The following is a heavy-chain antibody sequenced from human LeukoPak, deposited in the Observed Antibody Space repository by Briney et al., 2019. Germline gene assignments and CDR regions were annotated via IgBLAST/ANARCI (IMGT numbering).Heavy chain of an antibody. D-gene: IGHD3-10*01. J-gene: IGHJ6*03. CDR1: GFTFSSYA. CDR2: ISYDGSNK. V-gene: IGHV3-30*04. Sequence: GGSLRLSCAASGFTFSSYAMHWVRQAPGKGLEWVAVISYDGSNKYYADSVKGRFTISRDNSKNTLYLQMNSLRAEDTAVYYCARVGVSTYYYGSGSSFYMDVWGKGTTVTISS. CDR3: ARVGVSTYYYGSGSSFYMDV.